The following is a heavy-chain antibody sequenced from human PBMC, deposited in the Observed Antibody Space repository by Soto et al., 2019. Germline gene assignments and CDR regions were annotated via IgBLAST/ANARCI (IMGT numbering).Heavy chain of an antibody. Sequence: QITLKEAGPTLVKPTQTLTLTCSFSGFSLITSGVGVGWIRQPPGKALEWLALIYWDDDKGYSTSLKSRLTITTDTSRNQVVLTMTNMEPADTATYSCAHTMAPRIFDYWGQGTLVTVSS. CDR2: IYWDDDK. V-gene: IGHV2-5*02. J-gene: IGHJ4*02. CDR3: AHTMAPRIFDY. CDR1: GFSLITSGVG.